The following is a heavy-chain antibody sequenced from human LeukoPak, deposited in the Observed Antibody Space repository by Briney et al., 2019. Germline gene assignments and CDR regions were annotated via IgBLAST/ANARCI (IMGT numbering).Heavy chain of an antibody. Sequence: PGGSLRLSCAASGFTFRGYGMHWVRQAPGKGLEWVAFIRYDGSNKYYADSVKGRFTISRDNSKNTLYLQMNSLRAEDTAVYYCAKSGYIAVAGTGFDPWGQGTLVTVSS. CDR3: AKSGYIAVAGTGFDP. CDR1: GFTFRGYG. CDR2: IRYDGSNK. D-gene: IGHD6-19*01. V-gene: IGHV3-30*02. J-gene: IGHJ5*02.